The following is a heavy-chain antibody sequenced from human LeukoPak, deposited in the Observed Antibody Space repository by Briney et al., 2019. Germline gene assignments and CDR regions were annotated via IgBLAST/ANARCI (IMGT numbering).Heavy chain of an antibody. D-gene: IGHD3-10*01. CDR3: ARGNMRFGEFLDAFDI. CDR2: MNPNSGNT. Sequence: RASVKVSCKASGYTFTGYYMHWVRQATGQGLEWMGWMNPNSGNTVYAQKFQGRVTMTRNTSISTAYMELSSLRSEDTAVYYCARGNMRFGEFLDAFDIWGQGTMVTVSS. J-gene: IGHJ3*02. CDR1: GYTFTGYY. V-gene: IGHV1-8*02.